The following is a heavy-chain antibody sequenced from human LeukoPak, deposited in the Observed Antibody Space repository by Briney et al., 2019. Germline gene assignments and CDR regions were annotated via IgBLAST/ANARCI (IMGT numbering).Heavy chain of an antibody. Sequence: SETLSLTCAVYGGSFSGYYWSWIRQPPGKGLEWIGEINHSGSTNYNPSLKSRVTISVDTSKNQFSLKLSSVTAADTAVCYCARNRIVVVPDAFDIWGQGTMVTVSS. CDR1: GGSFSGYY. CDR2: INHSGST. J-gene: IGHJ3*02. V-gene: IGHV4-34*01. D-gene: IGHD3-22*01. CDR3: ARNRIVVVPDAFDI.